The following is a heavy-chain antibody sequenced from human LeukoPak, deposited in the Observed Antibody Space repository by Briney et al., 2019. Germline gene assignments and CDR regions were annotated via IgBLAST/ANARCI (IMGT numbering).Heavy chain of an antibody. CDR2: IYPGDSDT. Sequence: GESLKISCKGSGYSFTNYWIGWVRQMPGKGLEWMGIIYPGDSDTRYSPSFQGQVTISADKSISTAYLQWSSLKASDTAMYFCARQDSSWNNYFDPWGQGTLVTVSS. CDR3: ARQDSSWNNYFDP. CDR1: GYSFTNYW. J-gene: IGHJ5*02. D-gene: IGHD6-13*01. V-gene: IGHV5-51*01.